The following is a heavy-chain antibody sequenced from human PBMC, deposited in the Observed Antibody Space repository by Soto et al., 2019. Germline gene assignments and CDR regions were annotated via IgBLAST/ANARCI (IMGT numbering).Heavy chain of an antibody. J-gene: IGHJ3*02. V-gene: IGHV1-18*01. CDR1: GYTFTSYG. Sequence: ASVKVSCKASGYTFTSYGISWVRQAPGQGLERMGWISAYNGNTNYAQKLQGRVTMTTDTSTSTAYMELRSLRSDDTAVYYCARDANPMIVVALDAFDIWGQGTMVTVSS. CDR3: ARDANPMIVVALDAFDI. D-gene: IGHD3-22*01. CDR2: ISAYNGNT.